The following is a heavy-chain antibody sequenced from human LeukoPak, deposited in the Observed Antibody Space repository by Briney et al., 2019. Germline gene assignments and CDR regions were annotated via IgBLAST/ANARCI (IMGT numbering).Heavy chain of an antibody. CDR3: AKDINFWSGYYFSYGMDV. Sequence: PGGPLRLSCAASGFTFSSYAMSWVRQAPGKGLEWVSAISGSGGSTYYADFVKGRFTISRDNSKNTLYLQMNSLRAEDTAVYYCAKDINFWSGYYFSYGMDVWGQGTTVTVSS. J-gene: IGHJ6*02. D-gene: IGHD3-3*01. CDR2: ISGSGGST. CDR1: GFTFSSYA. V-gene: IGHV3-23*01.